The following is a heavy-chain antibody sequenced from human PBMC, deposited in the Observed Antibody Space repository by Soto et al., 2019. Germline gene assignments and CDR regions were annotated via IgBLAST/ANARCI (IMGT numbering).Heavy chain of an antibody. CDR2: ISGSGGST. Sequence: EVQLLESGGGLVQPGGSLRLSCAASGFTFSSYAMSWVRQAPGKGLEWVSAISGSGGSTYYADSVKGRFTISRDNSKNTLYLQMTSRRAEDTAVYYCAKPHCSSTSCYPSWYFDLGGRGTLVTVSS. CDR1: GFTFSSYA. J-gene: IGHJ2*01. CDR3: AKPHCSSTSCYPSWYFDL. D-gene: IGHD2-2*01. V-gene: IGHV3-23*01.